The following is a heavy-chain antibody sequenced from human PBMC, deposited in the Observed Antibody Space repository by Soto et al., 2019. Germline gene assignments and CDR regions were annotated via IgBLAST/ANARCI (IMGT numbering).Heavy chain of an antibody. CDR3: ANNGLSSSPTAIDS. Sequence: GGSLRLSCAASGFTFSSYGMRWVRQAPGKGLDWVSGINGGGSIKDYADSVKGRFTISRDNSKKTLFLQMSSLRAEDSAVFYFANNGLSSSPTAIDSWGQGTLVTVSS. CDR2: INGGGSIK. J-gene: IGHJ4*02. CDR1: GFTFSSYG. D-gene: IGHD6-6*01. V-gene: IGHV3-23*01.